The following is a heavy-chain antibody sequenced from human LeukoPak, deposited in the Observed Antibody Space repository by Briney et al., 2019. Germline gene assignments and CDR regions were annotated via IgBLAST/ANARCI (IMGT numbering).Heavy chain of an antibody. CDR3: ARHGHCSGGSCYSWFDP. J-gene: IGHJ5*02. Sequence: PSETLSLTCTVSGGSISSSSYYWGWIRQPPGKGLEWIGRIYYSGSTYYNPSLKSRVTISVDTSKNQFSLKLSSVTAADTAVYYCARHGHCSGGSCYSWFDPWGQGALVTVSS. D-gene: IGHD2-15*01. CDR1: GGSISSSSYY. V-gene: IGHV4-39*01. CDR2: IYYSGST.